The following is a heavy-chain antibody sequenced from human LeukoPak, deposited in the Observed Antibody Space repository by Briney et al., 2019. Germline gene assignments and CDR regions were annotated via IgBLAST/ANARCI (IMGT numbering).Heavy chain of an antibody. CDR1: GFTFSSYE. D-gene: IGHD3-10*01. CDR2: ISSSGSTL. Sequence: GGSLRLSCAASGFTFSSYEMNWVRQAPGKGLEWVSYISSSGSTLYYADSVKGRFTISRDNSKNSLYLQMNSLRAEDTALYYCAKSHQNYYGSGSYTSYYMDVWGKGTTVTVSS. V-gene: IGHV3-48*03. CDR3: AKSHQNYYGSGSYTSYYMDV. J-gene: IGHJ6*03.